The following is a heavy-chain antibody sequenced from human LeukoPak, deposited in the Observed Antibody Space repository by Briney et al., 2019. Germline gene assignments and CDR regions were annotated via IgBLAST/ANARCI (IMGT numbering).Heavy chain of an antibody. V-gene: IGHV4-4*07. Sequence: PSETLSLTCTVSGGSISSYYWSWIRQPAGKGLEWIGRIYTSGSTNYNPSLKSRVTVSVDTSKNQFSLKLSSVTAADTAVYYCARSEYYGSGAYYYYGMDVWGQGTTVTVSS. J-gene: IGHJ6*02. CDR3: ARSEYYGSGAYYYYGMDV. D-gene: IGHD3-10*01. CDR1: GGSISSYY. CDR2: IYTSGST.